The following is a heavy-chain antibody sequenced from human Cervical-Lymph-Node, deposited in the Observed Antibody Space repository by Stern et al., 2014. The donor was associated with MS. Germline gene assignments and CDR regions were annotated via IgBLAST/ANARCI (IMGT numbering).Heavy chain of an antibody. Sequence: EVQLVESGGGLVQPGGSLRLSCAASGFTFSTYWMHWVRQAPGTGLVWVSRINEDGRITNYADSVKGRFTISRDNAKNTLYLQMTGLRAEDTAVYYCARDLAGRDDFWGQGTLVTVS. CDR1: GFTFSTYW. J-gene: IGHJ4*02. V-gene: IGHV3-74*01. CDR2: INEDGRIT. CDR3: ARDLAGRDDF.